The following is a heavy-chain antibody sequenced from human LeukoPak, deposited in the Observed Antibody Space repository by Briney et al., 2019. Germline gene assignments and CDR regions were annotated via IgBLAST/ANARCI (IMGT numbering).Heavy chain of an antibody. CDR2: IIPIFGTA. V-gene: IGHV1-69*13. J-gene: IGHJ5*02. CDR3: ASLPYCTNGVCPYNWFDP. D-gene: IGHD2-8*01. Sequence: ASVKVSCKASGGTFSSYAISWVRQAPGQGLEWMGGIIPIFGTANYAQKFQGRVTITADESTSTAYMELSSLGSEDTAVYYCASLPYCTNGVCPYNWFDPWGQGTLVTVSS. CDR1: GGTFSSYA.